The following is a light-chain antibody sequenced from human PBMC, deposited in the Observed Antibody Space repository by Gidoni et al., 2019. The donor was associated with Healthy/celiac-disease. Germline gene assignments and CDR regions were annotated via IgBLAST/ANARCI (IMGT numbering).Light chain of an antibody. J-gene: IGKJ1*01. CDR3: QQYNSYPWT. Sequence: DIQMTPSPSTLAASVGDRVTITCRASQSISSWLAWYQQKPGKAPKLLIYDASSLESGVPSSFSGSGSGTEFTLTISSLQPDDFATYYCQQYNSYPWTFGQGTKVEIK. V-gene: IGKV1-5*01. CDR1: QSISSW. CDR2: DAS.